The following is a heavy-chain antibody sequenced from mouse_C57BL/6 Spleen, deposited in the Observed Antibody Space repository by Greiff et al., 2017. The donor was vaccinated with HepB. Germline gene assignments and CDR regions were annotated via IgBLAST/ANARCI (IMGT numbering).Heavy chain of an antibody. J-gene: IGHJ1*03. D-gene: IGHD1-1*01. CDR1: GFTFSDYG. CDR2: ISSGSSTI. Sequence: EVHLVESGGGLVKPGGSLKLSCAASGFTFSDYGMHWVRQAPEKGLEWVAYISSGSSTIYYADTVKGRFTISRDNAKNTLFLQMTSLRSEDTAMYYCARIITTVGYFDVWGTGTTVTVSS. V-gene: IGHV5-17*01. CDR3: ARIITTVGYFDV.